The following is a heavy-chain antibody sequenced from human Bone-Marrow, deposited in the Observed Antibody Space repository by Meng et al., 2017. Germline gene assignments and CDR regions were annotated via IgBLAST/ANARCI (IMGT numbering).Heavy chain of an antibody. CDR1: GFTFSDYY. CDR3: VRDVSGVNDAFDL. J-gene: IGHJ3*01. D-gene: IGHD3-10*01. Sequence: GESLKISCAASGFTFSDYYMSWIRQAPGKGLEWVSYISSSGSTIYYADSVKGRFTISRDNAKNSLYLQMNSLRAEDTAVYYCVRDVSGVNDAFDLWGLGTMVTVAS. CDR2: ISSSGSTI. V-gene: IGHV3-11*04.